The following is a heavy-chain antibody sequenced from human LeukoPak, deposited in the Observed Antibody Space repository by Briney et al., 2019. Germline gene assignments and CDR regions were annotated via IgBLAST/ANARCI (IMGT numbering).Heavy chain of an antibody. J-gene: IGHJ5*02. Sequence: ASVKVSCKASGYTFTSYGISWVRQAPGQGLEWMGWISAYNGNTNYAQKLQGRVTMTTDTSTSTAYMELRSLRSDDTAVYYCARVGDYDYVWGTLFDPWGQGTLVTVSS. D-gene: IGHD3-16*01. V-gene: IGHV1-18*01. CDR1: GYTFTSYG. CDR2: ISAYNGNT. CDR3: ARVGDYDYVWGTLFDP.